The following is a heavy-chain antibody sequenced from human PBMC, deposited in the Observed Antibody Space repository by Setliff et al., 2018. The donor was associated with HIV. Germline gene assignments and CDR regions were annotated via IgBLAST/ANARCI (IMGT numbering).Heavy chain of an antibody. CDR3: AKLLPAADMAREIDS. CDR1: GDSISRRIYY. V-gene: IGHV4-39*01. Sequence: SETLSLTCTVSGDSISRRIYYWGWIRQPPGKGLEWIGDFYYSGSSHYNPSLKSRVTISVDTSKNQFSLKLISVSAADTAVYYCAKLLPAADMAREIDSWGQGTLVTVSS. D-gene: IGHD2-2*01. J-gene: IGHJ4*02. CDR2: FYYSGSS.